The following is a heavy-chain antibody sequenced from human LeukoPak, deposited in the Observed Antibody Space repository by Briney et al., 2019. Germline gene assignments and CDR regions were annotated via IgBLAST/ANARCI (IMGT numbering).Heavy chain of an antibody. CDR3: ARVPQVGATFDY. CDR2: INPSGGST. Sequence: ASVKVSCKASGYTFTSYYMHWVRQAPGQGLEWMGIINPSGGSTSYAQKFQGRVAMTRDTSTSTVYMELSSLRSEDTAVYYCARVPQVGATFDYWGQGTLVTVSS. J-gene: IGHJ4*02. CDR1: GYTFTSYY. V-gene: IGHV1-46*01. D-gene: IGHD1-26*01.